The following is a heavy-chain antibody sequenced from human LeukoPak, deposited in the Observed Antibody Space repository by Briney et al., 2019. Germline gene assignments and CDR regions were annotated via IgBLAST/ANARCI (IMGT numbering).Heavy chain of an antibody. CDR3: ASAYYGSGSWGMDV. Sequence: GASVKVSFKASGYTFTGYYMHWVRQAPGQGLEWMGWINPNSGGTNYAQKFQGRVTMTRDTSISTAYMELSRLRSDDTAVYYCASAYYGSGSWGMDVWGQGTTVTVSS. CDR2: INPNSGGT. CDR1: GYTFTGYY. D-gene: IGHD3-10*01. V-gene: IGHV1-2*02. J-gene: IGHJ6*02.